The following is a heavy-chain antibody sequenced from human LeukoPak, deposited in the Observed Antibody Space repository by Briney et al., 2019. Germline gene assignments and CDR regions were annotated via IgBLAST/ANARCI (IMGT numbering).Heavy chain of an antibody. Sequence: GGSLRLSCAASGFTFTSYSMNWVRQAPGKGLEWVSTISGGGGSTYYADSVKGRLTISRDNSKNTLYLQVNSLRAEDTAVYYCAKDTYSSSPYYFDYWGQGTLVTVSS. CDR1: GFTFTSYS. V-gene: IGHV3-23*01. D-gene: IGHD6-6*01. J-gene: IGHJ4*02. CDR2: ISGGGGST. CDR3: AKDTYSSSPYYFDY.